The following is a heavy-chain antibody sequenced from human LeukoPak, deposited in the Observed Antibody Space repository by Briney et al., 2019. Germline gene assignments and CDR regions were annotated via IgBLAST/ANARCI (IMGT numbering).Heavy chain of an antibody. J-gene: IGHJ3*02. CDR1: GYTLTGLS. V-gene: IGHV1-18*01. CDR2: ISVYNGNT. D-gene: IGHD2-2*01. Sequence: ASVKVSCKVSGYTLTGLSMNWVRQAPGQGLEWMGWISVYNGNTNYAQKFQGRVIMTTDTSTSTAYMEMRSLRSDDTAVYYCARGEWCSSTSCPTPDDAFDIWGQGTMVTVSS. CDR3: ARGEWCSSTSCPTPDDAFDI.